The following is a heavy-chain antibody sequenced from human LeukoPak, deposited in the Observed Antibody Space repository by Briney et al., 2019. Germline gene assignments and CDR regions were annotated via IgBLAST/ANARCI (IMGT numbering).Heavy chain of an antibody. J-gene: IGHJ4*02. V-gene: IGHV4-34*01. D-gene: IGHD6-13*01. CDR2: INHSGST. CDR3: ARVTGSSRGY. Sequence: SETLSLTCAVYGGSFSGYYWSWIRQPPGKGLEWIGEINHSGSTNYNPSLKSRVTISVDTSKNQFSLKLSSVTAADTAVYYCARVTGSSRGYWGQGTLVTVSS. CDR1: GGSFSGYY.